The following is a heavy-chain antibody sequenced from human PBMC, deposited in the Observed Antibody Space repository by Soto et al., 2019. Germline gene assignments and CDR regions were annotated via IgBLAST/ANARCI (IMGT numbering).Heavy chain of an antibody. CDR2: IIPIFRTA. CDR1: GGTFSSYA. CDR3: ARDSYYYDSSGYTRFDP. D-gene: IGHD3-22*01. Sequence: QVQLVQSGAEVKKPGSSVKVSFKASGGTFSSYAISWVRQAPGQGLEWMGGIIPIFRTANYLQKFQGRVTNTSNESTSTAYMELSSLRSEDTAVYYCARDSYYYDSSGYTRFDPWGQGTLVTVSS. V-gene: IGHV1-69*01. J-gene: IGHJ5*02.